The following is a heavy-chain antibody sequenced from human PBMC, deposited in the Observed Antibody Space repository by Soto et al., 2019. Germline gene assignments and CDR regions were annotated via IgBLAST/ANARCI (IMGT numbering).Heavy chain of an antibody. CDR3: DKDARSAWYYFDS. J-gene: IGHJ4*02. CDR1: GFTFKHHA. D-gene: IGHD6-13*01. V-gene: IGHV3-23*01. CDR2: ISASGGSK. Sequence: EVQLLESGGGLAQPGGSLRLSCAASGFTFKHHAMSWVRQAPGKGLEWVAGISASGGSKDHADSVKGRFTISRDDSKGTLFLQMNNLRADDPAIYFCDKDARSAWYYFDSWGQGILVTVSS.